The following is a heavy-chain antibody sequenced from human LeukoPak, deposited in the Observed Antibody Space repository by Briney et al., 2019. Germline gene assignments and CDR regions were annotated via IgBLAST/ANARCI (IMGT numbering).Heavy chain of an antibody. CDR3: ARGPTKGNALDI. CDR1: GFSFSSYW. Sequence: GGSLRLSCAPSGFSFSSYWMSWVRQAPGKGLEWVANIKQDGSEKHYVDSVKGRFTISRDNAKNSLYLQMNSLRVEDTAVYYCARGPTKGNALDIWGQGTMVTVSA. V-gene: IGHV3-7*01. J-gene: IGHJ3*02. D-gene: IGHD2-8*01. CDR2: IKQDGSEK.